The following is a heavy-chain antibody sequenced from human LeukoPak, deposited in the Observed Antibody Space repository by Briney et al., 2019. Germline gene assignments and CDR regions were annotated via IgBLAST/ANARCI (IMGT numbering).Heavy chain of an antibody. Sequence: SETLSLTCTVSGGSISIYYWSWIRQPPGKGLEWIGYIYYSGSTNYNPSLKSRVTISVDTSKNQFSLKLSSVTAADTAVYYCAREVEMATSVAFDIWGQGTMVTVSS. CDR1: GGSISIYY. D-gene: IGHD5-24*01. V-gene: IGHV4-59*01. J-gene: IGHJ3*02. CDR2: IYYSGST. CDR3: AREVEMATSVAFDI.